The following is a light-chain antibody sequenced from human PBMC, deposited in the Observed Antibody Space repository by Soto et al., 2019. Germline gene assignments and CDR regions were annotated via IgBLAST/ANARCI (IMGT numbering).Light chain of an antibody. Sequence: EIVMTQSPVTLSVSPGERATLSCRASQNISRSLAWYQQKPGQGPSLLIYGTSTRAGGVPARFSGSGSGTEFTLTISSLQSEDFAVYFCQQYNDWPYTFGQGTKVDIK. CDR1: QNISRS. CDR3: QQYNDWPYT. J-gene: IGKJ2*01. V-gene: IGKV3-15*01. CDR2: GTS.